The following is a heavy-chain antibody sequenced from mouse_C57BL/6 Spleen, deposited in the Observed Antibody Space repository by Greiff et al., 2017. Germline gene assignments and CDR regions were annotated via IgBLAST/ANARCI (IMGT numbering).Heavy chain of an antibody. CDR3: AREGNSYFDY. CDR1: GFTFSDYG. Sequence: EVMLVESGGGLVKPGGSLKLSCAASGFTFSDYGMHWVRQAPEKGLEWVAYISSGSSTIYYADTVKGRFTISRDNAKNTLFLQMTSLRSEDTAMYYCAREGNSYFDYWGQGTTLTVSS. J-gene: IGHJ2*01. CDR2: ISSGSSTI. D-gene: IGHD2-1*01. V-gene: IGHV5-17*01.